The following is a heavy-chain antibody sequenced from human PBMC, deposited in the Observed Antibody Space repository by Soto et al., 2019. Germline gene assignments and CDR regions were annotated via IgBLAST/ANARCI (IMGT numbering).Heavy chain of an antibody. J-gene: IGHJ6*02. Sequence: GGSPRLSCAASGFTFSSYSMNWVRQAPGKGLEWVSYISSSSSTIYYADSVKGRFTISRDNAKNSLYLQMNSLRDEDTAVYYCARDIPRIGITGTTGGMDVWGQGTTVTVSS. V-gene: IGHV3-48*02. CDR1: GFTFSSYS. D-gene: IGHD1-7*01. CDR2: ISSSSSTI. CDR3: ARDIPRIGITGTTGGMDV.